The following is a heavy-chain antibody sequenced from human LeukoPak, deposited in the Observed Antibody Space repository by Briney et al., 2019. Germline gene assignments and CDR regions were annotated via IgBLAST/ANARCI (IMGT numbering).Heavy chain of an antibody. D-gene: IGHD2-2*01. CDR1: GGSISSSSYY. J-gene: IGHJ4*02. CDR2: IYYSGST. Sequence: SETLSLTCTVSGGSISSSSYYWGWIRQPPGKGLEWIGSIYYSGSTYYNPSLKSRVTISVDTSKNQFSLKLSSVTAADTAVYFCARGSTRYDYWGQGTLVTVSS. CDR3: ARGSTRYDY. V-gene: IGHV4-39*07.